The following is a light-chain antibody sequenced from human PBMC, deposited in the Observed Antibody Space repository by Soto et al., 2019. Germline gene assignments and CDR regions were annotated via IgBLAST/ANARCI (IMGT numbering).Light chain of an antibody. J-gene: IGKJ4*01. CDR2: GAS. Sequence: EIVLTQSPGTLSLSPGERATLSCRASQSVSSRDLAWYQQKPGQAPRLLIYGASSRATGIPDRFSGSGSGTDFTLTISRLEPEDFAVYYCQQYGSSPLTFGRGTKVDIK. CDR3: QQYGSSPLT. V-gene: IGKV3-20*01. CDR1: QSVSSRD.